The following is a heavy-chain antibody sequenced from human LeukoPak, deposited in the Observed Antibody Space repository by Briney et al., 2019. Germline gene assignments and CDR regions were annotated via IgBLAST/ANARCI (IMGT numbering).Heavy chain of an antibody. CDR1: GFTFSLYW. V-gene: IGHV3-23*01. D-gene: IGHD6-19*01. J-gene: IGHJ4*02. CDR3: AKDGRIAVALYFDY. Sequence: GGSLRLSCAASGFTFSLYWMNWVRRAPGKGLEWVSAISGSGGSTYYADSVKGRFTISRDNSKNTLYLQMNSLRAEDTAVYYCAKDGRIAVALYFDYWGQGTLVTVSS. CDR2: ISGSGGST.